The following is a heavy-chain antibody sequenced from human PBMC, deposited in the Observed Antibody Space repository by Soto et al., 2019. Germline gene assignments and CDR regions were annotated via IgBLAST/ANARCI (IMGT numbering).Heavy chain of an antibody. CDR1: GYSFTSYW. CDR3: ARHIQYYYDNSGYRGVFDI. V-gene: IGHV5-51*01. Sequence: PGESLQISCKGSGYSFTSYWIGWVRHMPGKGLEWMWIIYPGDSDTRYSPSFQGQVTISADKSISTAYLKWSSLKTSDTAMYYCARHIQYYYDNSGYRGVFDIWGQGTM. J-gene: IGHJ3*02. CDR2: IYPGDSDT. D-gene: IGHD3-22*01.